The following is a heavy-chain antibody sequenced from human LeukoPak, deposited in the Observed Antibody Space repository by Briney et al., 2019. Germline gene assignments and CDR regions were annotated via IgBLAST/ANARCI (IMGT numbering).Heavy chain of an antibody. J-gene: IGHJ5*02. V-gene: IGHV4-61*02. CDR2: IYTSGDT. D-gene: IGHD5-24*01. Sequence: PSQTLSLTCTVSGGSISSGSYYWSWIRQPAGKGLEWIGRIYTSGDTNYNPSLKSRVTISVDTSKNQFSLKLTSVTAADTAVYYCAKGDGYNSNWFDPWGQGTLVTVSS. CDR3: AKGDGYNSNWFDP. CDR1: GGSISSGSYY.